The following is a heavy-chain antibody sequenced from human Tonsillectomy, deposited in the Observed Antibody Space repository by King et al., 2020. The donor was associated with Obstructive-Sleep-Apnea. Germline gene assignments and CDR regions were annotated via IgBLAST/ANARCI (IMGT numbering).Heavy chain of an antibody. V-gene: IGHV3-48*01. CDR1: GFIFSTYS. CDR3: ARDRGAAAGTYYYDYGMDV. D-gene: IGHD6-13*01. CDR2: ISSVSTTI. Sequence: VQLVESGGGLVQPGGSLRLSCAASGFIFSTYSMNWVRQAPGKVLEWVSYISSVSTTIYYADSVKVRFTISRDNDKNSLYLRMNSLGAEDTAVYYCARDRGAAAGTYYYDYGMDVWGQGTTVTVSS. J-gene: IGHJ6*02.